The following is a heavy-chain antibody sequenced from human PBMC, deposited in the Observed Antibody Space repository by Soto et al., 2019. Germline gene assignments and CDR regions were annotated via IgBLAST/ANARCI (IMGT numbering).Heavy chain of an antibody. D-gene: IGHD3-22*01. J-gene: IGHJ4*02. Sequence: SETLSLTCAVSGGSISNYYWNWIRQSPGKGLEWIGYIYSSGSTHYNPSLQNRVTISLDTSKNQFSLKLSSVTAADTAVYYCARLGGYYQAFDSWGQGTLVTVS. V-gene: IGHV4-59*08. CDR2: IYSSGST. CDR3: ARLGGYYQAFDS. CDR1: GGSISNYY.